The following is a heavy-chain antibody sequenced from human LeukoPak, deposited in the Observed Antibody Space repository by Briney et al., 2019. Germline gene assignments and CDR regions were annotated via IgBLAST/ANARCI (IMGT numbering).Heavy chain of an antibody. CDR3: AKHRFESGGYHSTD. CDR2: IFSSTLV. J-gene: IGHJ4*02. V-gene: IGHV3-48*02. CDR1: GFTFTSYG. Sequence: GGSLRLSCEASGFTFTSYGMHWVRQSPGKGLEWISFIFSSTLVNYADSVKGRFTISRDNSKNTLYLQMNSLRDEDTAVYYCAKHRFESGGYHSTDWGQGTLVTVSS. D-gene: IGHD3-22*01.